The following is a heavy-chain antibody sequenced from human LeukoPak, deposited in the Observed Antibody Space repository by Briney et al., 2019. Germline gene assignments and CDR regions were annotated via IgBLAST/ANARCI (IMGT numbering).Heavy chain of an antibody. D-gene: IGHD3-10*01. J-gene: IGHJ4*02. Sequence: SVKVSCKASGGTFSSYAISWVRQVPGQGLEWMGGIIPIFGTANYAQKFQGRVTITTDESTSTAYMELSSLRSEDTAVYYCARHYGSGSYDFDYWGQGTLVTVSS. V-gene: IGHV1-69*05. CDR2: IIPIFGTA. CDR1: GGTFSSYA. CDR3: ARHYGSGSYDFDY.